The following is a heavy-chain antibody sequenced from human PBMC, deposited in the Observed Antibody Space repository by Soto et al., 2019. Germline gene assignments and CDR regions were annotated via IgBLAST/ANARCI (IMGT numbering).Heavy chain of an antibody. CDR2: ISGTGSST. V-gene: IGHV3-23*01. CDR1: GFTFSSYA. CDR3: AKAGGIAVPGSHLDY. D-gene: IGHD6-19*01. J-gene: IGHJ4*02. Sequence: EVQLLGSGGGSVQPGGSLRLSCAASGFTFSSYAMTWVRQAPGKGLEWVSAISGTGSSTNYADSVEGRFTISRDNSKNTLYLQMSSLRAEDTAVYYCAKAGGIAVPGSHLDYWGQGALVSVSS.